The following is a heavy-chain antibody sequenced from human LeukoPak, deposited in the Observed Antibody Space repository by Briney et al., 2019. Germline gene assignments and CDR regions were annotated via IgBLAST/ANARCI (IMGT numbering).Heavy chain of an antibody. J-gene: IGHJ4*02. CDR1: GGSISSYH. CDR2: IYYSGST. V-gene: IGHV4-59*01. CDR3: AREGFWSGSFDY. Sequence: SETLSLTCTVSGGSISSYHWSWIRQPPGKGLEWIGYIYYSGSTNYNPSLKSRVTISVDTSKNQFSLKLSSVTAADTAVYYCAREGFWSGSFDYXGQGTLVTVS. D-gene: IGHD3-3*01.